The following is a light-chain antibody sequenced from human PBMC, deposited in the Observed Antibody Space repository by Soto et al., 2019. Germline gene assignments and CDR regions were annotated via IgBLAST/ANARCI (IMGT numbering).Light chain of an antibody. V-gene: IGKV1-12*01. CDR2: GAT. J-gene: IGKJ2*01. CDR1: QDLSSW. CDR3: QQAHISPYT. Sequence: DIQMTQSPSSVSASVGDRVTITCRTSQDLSSWLAWYQHKPGKAPKLLIYGATILQSGVPSRFSGSGSATEFTLTISSLQPEDFAIYYCQQAHISPYTFGQGTKVDIK.